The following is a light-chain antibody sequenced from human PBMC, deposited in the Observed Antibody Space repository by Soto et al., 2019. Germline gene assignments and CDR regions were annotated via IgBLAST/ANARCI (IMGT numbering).Light chain of an antibody. J-gene: IGKJ4*01. CDR2: GIF. Sequence: EIVLTQSPGTLSLSPGERATLSCRASQSISGSDLAWYQQKPGQAPRLLIYGIFTRATGIPDRISGSGSGTEFTLTISSLQSEDFAVYYCQQYNSWPLTFGGGTKVDI. CDR3: QQYNSWPLT. V-gene: IGKV3-20*01. CDR1: QSISGSD.